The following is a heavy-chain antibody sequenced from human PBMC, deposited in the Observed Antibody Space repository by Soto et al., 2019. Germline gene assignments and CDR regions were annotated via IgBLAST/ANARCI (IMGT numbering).Heavy chain of an antibody. D-gene: IGHD1-1*01. V-gene: IGHV1-3*01. CDR3: ARGRWTQTATDYYLDY. CDR1: GYTFTYYA. J-gene: IGHJ4*02. CDR2: INAGNGKT. Sequence: ASVKVSCKASGYTFTYYAIHWVRQAPGQRLEWMGWINAGNGKTKYSQNFQGRVTITRDTSASTAYMELSSLRSEDTAVYYCARGRWTQTATDYYLDYWGQGTLVTVSS.